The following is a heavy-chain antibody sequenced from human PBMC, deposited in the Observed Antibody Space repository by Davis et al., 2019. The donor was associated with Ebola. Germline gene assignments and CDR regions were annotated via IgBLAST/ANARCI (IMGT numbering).Heavy chain of an antibody. CDR2: IIPIFGTA. Sequence: SVKVSCKASGGTFSSYAISWVRQAPGQGLEWMGGIIPIFGTANYAQKLQGRVTMTTDTSTSTAYMELRSLRSDDTAVYYCARGGGILLSGGKGWFDPWGQGTLVTVSS. D-gene: IGHD3-16*01. J-gene: IGHJ5*02. V-gene: IGHV1-69*05. CDR3: ARGGGILLSGGKGWFDP. CDR1: GGTFSSYA.